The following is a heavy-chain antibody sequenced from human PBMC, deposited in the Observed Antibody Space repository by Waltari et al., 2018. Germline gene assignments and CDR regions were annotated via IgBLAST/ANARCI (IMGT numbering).Heavy chain of an antibody. CDR3: AKRWRDGYNWGFWDY. Sequence: QVQLQESGPGLVKPSETLSLTCTVSGYSISSGYYWGWIRQPPGKGLEWIGSIYHSGSTYYNPSLKSRVTISVDTSKNQFSLKLSSVTAADTAVYYCAKRWRDGYNWGFWDYWGQGTLVTVSS. CDR2: IYHSGST. V-gene: IGHV4-38-2*02. D-gene: IGHD5-12*01. CDR1: GYSISSGYY. J-gene: IGHJ4*02.